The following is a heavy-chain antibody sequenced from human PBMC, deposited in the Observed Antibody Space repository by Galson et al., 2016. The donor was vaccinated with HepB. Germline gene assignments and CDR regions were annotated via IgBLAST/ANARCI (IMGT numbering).Heavy chain of an antibody. V-gene: IGHV3-66*01. CDR2: VLISENT. CDR3: AASIPYCSSNSCPLAF. J-gene: IGHJ4*02. D-gene: IGHD2-2*01. Sequence: SLRLSCAASGFTVSSKYMTWVRQAPGKGLEWVSAVLISENTYYAGSVTGRFTISRDNSKNTVYLQMNSLRVEDTALYYCAASIPYCSSNSCPLAFWGQGTLVTVSS. CDR1: GFTVSSKY.